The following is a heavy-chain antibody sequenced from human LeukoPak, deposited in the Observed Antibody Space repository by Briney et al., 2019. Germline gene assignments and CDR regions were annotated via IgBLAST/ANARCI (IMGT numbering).Heavy chain of an antibody. Sequence: ASVKVPCKASGYTFTSYAMHWVRQAPGQRLEWMGWINAGNGNTKYSQKFQGRVTITRDTSASTAYMELSSLRSEDTAVYYCAISRGQQLAPEAPYYYGMDAWGKGTTVTVSS. V-gene: IGHV1-3*01. D-gene: IGHD6-13*01. CDR2: INAGNGNT. J-gene: IGHJ6*04. CDR1: GYTFTSYA. CDR3: AISRGQQLAPEAPYYYGMDA.